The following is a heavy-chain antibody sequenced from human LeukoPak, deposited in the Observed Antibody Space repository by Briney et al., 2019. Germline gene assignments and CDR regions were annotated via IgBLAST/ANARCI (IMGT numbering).Heavy chain of an antibody. CDR1: GGSISSSSYY. D-gene: IGHD3-9*01. Sequence: PSETLSLTCTVSGGSISSSSYYWGWIRQPPRKGLEWIGSIYYSGSTYYNPSLKSRVTISVDTSKNQFSLKLSSVTAADTAVYYCASNYFDWLYTDYWGQGTLVTVSS. J-gene: IGHJ4*02. V-gene: IGHV4-39*01. CDR2: IYYSGST. CDR3: ASNYFDWLYTDY.